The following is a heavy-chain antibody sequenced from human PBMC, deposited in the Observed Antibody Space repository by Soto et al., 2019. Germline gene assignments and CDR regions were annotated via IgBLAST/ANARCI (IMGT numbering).Heavy chain of an antibody. CDR2: VSASGLNT. CDR3: ARDPGLYCSGGSCFNSYFDY. Sequence: GGSLRRSCAASGFTFSTYAMAWVRQAPGKGLEWVSGVSASGLNTDYADPVKGRFYISRDNSKNTVSLHMNSLRAEDTAVYYCARDPGLYCSGGSCFNSYFDYWGQGTLVTVSS. CDR1: GFTFSTYA. V-gene: IGHV3-23*01. J-gene: IGHJ4*02. D-gene: IGHD2-15*01.